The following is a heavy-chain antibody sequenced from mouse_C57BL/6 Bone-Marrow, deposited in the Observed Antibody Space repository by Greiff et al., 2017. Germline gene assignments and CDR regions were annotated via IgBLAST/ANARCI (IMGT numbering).Heavy chain of an antibody. D-gene: IGHD2-2*01. Sequence: VQLQQSGAELMKPGASVKISCKATGYKFTGSWIGWVKQRPGHGLEWIGEILPGRGSTNSNEKFKGKATLTADTSSNTAYMQLSSLTTEDSAIYYCASLLWLRHYFDYWGQGTTLTVSS. CDR1: GYKFTGSW. CDR3: ASLLWLRHYFDY. CDR2: ILPGRGST. V-gene: IGHV1-9*01. J-gene: IGHJ2*01.